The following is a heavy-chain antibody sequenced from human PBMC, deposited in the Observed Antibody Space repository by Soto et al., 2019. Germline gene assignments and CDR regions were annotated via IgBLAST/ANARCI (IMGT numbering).Heavy chain of an antibody. V-gene: IGHV4-4*02. CDR3: ARDMGAAAGRDYYFDH. J-gene: IGHJ4*02. CDR2: IYHSGST. CDR1: GDSISSSNW. D-gene: IGHD6-13*01. Sequence: QVQLQESCAGLVKPSGTLSLTCAVSGDSISSSNWWTWVRQPPGRGLEWIGEIYHSGSTNYNPSLKSRVTISVDKSKNQFSLKLSSVTAADTAVYYCARDMGAAAGRDYYFDHWGQGTLVTVSS.